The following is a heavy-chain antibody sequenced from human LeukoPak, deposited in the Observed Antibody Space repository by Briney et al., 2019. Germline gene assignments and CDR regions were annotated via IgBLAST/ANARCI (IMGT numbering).Heavy chain of an antibody. V-gene: IGHV4-39*01. D-gene: IGHD1-26*01. J-gene: IGHJ4*01. CDR3: ARSPIVGAPN. CDR2: IYYSGST. Sequence: SETLSLTCTVSGGSISTSSYYWGWIRQPPGKGLEWIGSIYYSGSTYYNPSLKSRVTISIDTSKNQFSLRLSSVTAADTAVYYCARSPIVGAPNWGHGAQVTVSS. CDR1: GGSISTSSYY.